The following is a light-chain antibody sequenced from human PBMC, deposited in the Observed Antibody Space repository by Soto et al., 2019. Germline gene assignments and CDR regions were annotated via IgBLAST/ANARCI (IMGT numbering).Light chain of an antibody. J-gene: IGLJ1*01. V-gene: IGLV1-47*01. CDR3: AAWDDNLSGFYV. CDR1: ASTIGRNY. Sequence: QSVRTQSPSASGTPGQRVTISCSGSASTIGRNYVYWYQQLPGTAPKLLIYRNSQRPSGVPDRFSGSKSGTSASLVISGLRSEDEADYYCAAWDDNLSGFYVFGDGTKVTVL. CDR2: RNS.